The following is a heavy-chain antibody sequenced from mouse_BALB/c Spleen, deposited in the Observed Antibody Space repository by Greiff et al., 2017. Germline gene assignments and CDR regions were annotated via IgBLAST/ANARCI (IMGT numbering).Heavy chain of an antibody. J-gene: IGHJ2*01. CDR3: AREESGTDY. D-gene: IGHD4-1*01. CDR2: ISSGSSTI. CDR1: GFTFSSFG. V-gene: IGHV5-17*02. Sequence: EVQVVESGGGLVQPGGSRKLSCAASGFTFSSFGMHWVRQAPEKGLEWVAYISSGSSTIYYADTVKGRFTISRDNPKNTLFLQMTSLRSEDTAMYYCAREESGTDYWGQGTTLTVSS.